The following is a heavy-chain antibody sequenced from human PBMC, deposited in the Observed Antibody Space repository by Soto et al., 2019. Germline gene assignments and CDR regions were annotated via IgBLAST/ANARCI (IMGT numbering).Heavy chain of an antibody. CDR3: VRALRHTAMVYPWFDP. CDR2: ISYSGST. V-gene: IGHV4-59*01. Sequence: NPSETLSLTCTVSGGSMSSYYWTWLRQSPGRGLEWIGYISYSGSTYYSPSLKSRVTISADTSKNQFSLRMNSMIAADTAVYYCVRALRHTAMVYPWFDPWGQGTLVTVSS. CDR1: GGSMSSYY. D-gene: IGHD5-18*01. J-gene: IGHJ5*02.